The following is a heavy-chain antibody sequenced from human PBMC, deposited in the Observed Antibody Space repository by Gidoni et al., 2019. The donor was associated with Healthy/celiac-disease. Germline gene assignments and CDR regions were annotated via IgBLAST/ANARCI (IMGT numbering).Heavy chain of an antibody. CDR3: AKGLGGMYNWFDP. Sequence: EVQLLESGGGLVQPGGSLSLSCAASVFTFSSYAMSWVRQAPGKGLEWASAISGSGGSTYYADSVKSRFTNSRDNSKNTRYLQMNSLRAEDTAVYYCAKGLGGMYNWFDPWGQGTLVTVSS. CDR2: ISGSGGST. J-gene: IGHJ5*02. D-gene: IGHD1-26*01. V-gene: IGHV3-23*01. CDR1: VFTFSSYA.